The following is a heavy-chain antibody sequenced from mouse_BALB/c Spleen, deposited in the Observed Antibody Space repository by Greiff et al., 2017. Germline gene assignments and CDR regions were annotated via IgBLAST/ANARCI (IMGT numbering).Heavy chain of an antibody. J-gene: IGHJ3*01. D-gene: IGHD2-1*01. CDR2: IWGDGST. V-gene: IGHV2-6-7*01. Sequence: VQLQESGPGLVAPSQSLSITCTVSGFSLTGYGVNWVRQPPGKGLEWLGMIWGDGSTDYNSALKSRLSISQDNSKRQVFLKMNSLQTDDTARYYCVRGGYYVNYPFAYWGQGTLVTVSA. CDR1: GFSLTGYG. CDR3: VRGGYYVNYPFAY.